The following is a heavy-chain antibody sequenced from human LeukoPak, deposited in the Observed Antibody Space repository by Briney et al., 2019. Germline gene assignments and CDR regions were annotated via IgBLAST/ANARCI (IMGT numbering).Heavy chain of an antibody. CDR2: ISGSGGST. CDR1: GFIFSSYA. Sequence: GGSLRLSCAASGFIFSSYAMSWVRQAPGKGLEGVSAISGSGGSTYYADSVMGRFTISRDNSKNTLYLQMNSLRAEDTAVYYCAKDPGGFLATIFDYWGQGTLVTVSS. J-gene: IGHJ4*02. D-gene: IGHD5-12*01. CDR3: AKDPGGFLATIFDY. V-gene: IGHV3-23*01.